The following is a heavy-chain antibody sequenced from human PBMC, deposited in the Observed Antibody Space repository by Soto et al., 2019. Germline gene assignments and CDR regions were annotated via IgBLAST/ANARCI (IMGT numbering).Heavy chain of an antibody. CDR3: ARVAMVRGVIRHWFDP. CDR1: GGTFSSYG. V-gene: IGHV1-69*13. D-gene: IGHD3-10*01. J-gene: IGHJ5*02. Sequence: ASVNVSCTASGGTFSSYGIGWVRQATGQGLEWMGGIIPIFGTANYAQKLQGRVTITADESTSTAYMELSSLRCEDTAVYYCARVAMVRGVIRHWFDPWGQGTLVTGS. CDR2: IIPIFGTA.